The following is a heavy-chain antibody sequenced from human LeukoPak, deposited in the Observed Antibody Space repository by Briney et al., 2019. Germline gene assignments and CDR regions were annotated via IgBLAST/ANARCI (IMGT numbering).Heavy chain of an antibody. J-gene: IGHJ4*02. Sequence: SETLSLTCAVSGGSISSSNWWSWVRQPPGKGLEWIGEVYHSGSTNYNPSLKSRVTISVDTSKNHFSLKLSSVTAADTAVYYCARAYSGSSGVFDYWGQGTLVTVSS. CDR3: ARAYSGSSGVFDY. CDR2: VYHSGST. V-gene: IGHV4-4*02. CDR1: GGSISSSNW. D-gene: IGHD3-10*01.